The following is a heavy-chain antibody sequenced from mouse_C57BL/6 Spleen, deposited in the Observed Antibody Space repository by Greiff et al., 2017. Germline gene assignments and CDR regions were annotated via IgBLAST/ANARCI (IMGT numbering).Heavy chain of an antibody. V-gene: IGHV1-69*01. CDR3: ARYVGRGAMDY. J-gene: IGHJ4*01. CDR1: GYTFTSYW. D-gene: IGHD4-1*01. Sequence: VQLQQSGAELVMPGASVKLSCKASGYTFTSYWMHWVKQRPGQGLEWIGEIDPSDSYTNYNQKFKGKSTLTVDKSSSTAYMQLSSLTSEDSAVYYCARYVGRGAMDYWGQGTSVTVSS. CDR2: IDPSDSYT.